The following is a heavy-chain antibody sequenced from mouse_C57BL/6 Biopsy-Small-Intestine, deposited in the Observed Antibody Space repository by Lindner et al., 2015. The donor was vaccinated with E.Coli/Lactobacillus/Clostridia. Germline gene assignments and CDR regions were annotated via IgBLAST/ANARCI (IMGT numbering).Heavy chain of an antibody. CDR1: GYTFTAYR. D-gene: IGHD4-1*01. CDR3: ARRWDLYYAMDY. Sequence: VQLQESGAELMKPGASVKLSCKATGYTFTAYRIEWIEQRPGHGLEWIGEILPGSGSTNFNEKFKGKATFTADTSSNTAYMQLSSLTSEDSAVYFCARRWDLYYAMDYWGQGTSVTVSS. CDR2: ILPGSGST. V-gene: IGHV1-9*01. J-gene: IGHJ4*01.